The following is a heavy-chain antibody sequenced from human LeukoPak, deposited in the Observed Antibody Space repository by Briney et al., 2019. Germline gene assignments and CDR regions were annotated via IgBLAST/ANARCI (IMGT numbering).Heavy chain of an antibody. V-gene: IGHV3-23*01. J-gene: IGHJ4*02. CDR3: AKDTFNGGYFDY. CDR2: ISGSGGST. D-gene: IGHD3-22*01. Sequence: PGGSLRLSCAASGFTFSSYAMSWVRQAPGKGLEWVSAISGSGGSTYYADSVKGRFTISRDNSKSTLYLQMNSLRAEDTAVYYCAKDTFNGGYFDYWGQGTLVTVSS. CDR1: GFTFSSYA.